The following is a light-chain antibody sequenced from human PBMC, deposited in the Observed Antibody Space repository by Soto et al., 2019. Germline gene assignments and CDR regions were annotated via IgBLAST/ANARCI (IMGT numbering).Light chain of an antibody. V-gene: IGKV3-15*01. J-gene: IGKJ1*01. CDR1: QSVSSN. Sequence: EIVITQSPATLSVSPGERATLSCRASQSVSSNLAWYQQKPGQAPRLLIYGASTRATGIPARFSGSGSGTEFTLTISSLQPDDFATYYCQQDKTHSWTFGQGTKV. CDR2: GAS. CDR3: QQDKTHSWT.